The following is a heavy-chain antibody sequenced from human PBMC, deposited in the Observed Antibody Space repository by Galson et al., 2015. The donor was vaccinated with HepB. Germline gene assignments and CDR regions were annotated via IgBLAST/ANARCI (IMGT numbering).Heavy chain of an antibody. CDR2: INPSGGST. CDR1: GYTFTSHY. D-gene: IGHD3-10*01. V-gene: IGHV1-46*01. CDR3: ARDAGSPEIYGMDV. J-gene: IGHJ6*02. Sequence: SVKVSCKASGYTFTSHYMHWVRQAPGQGLEWMGIINPSGGSTTYAQDFQGRVTMTRDTSTSTVYMELSSLRSEDTAVYYCARDAGSPEIYGMDVWGQGTTVTVSS.